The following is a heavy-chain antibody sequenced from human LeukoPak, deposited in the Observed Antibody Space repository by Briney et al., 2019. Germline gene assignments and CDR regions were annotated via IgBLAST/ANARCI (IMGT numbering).Heavy chain of an antibody. CDR2: INQDESKK. CDR3: ARDHAYRADY. J-gene: IGHJ4*02. D-gene: IGHD2-2*01. CDR1: GFAFSNDW. Sequence: GGSLRLSCAASGFAFSNDWMCWVRQAPGKGLEWVANINQDESKKYYADSVKGRFTISRDNAKNSLYLQMSSLTAEDTAIYYCARDHAYRADYWGQGTLVTVSS. V-gene: IGHV3-7*01.